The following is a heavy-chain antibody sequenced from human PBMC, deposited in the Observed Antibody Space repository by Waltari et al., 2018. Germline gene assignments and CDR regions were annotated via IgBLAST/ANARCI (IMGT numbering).Heavy chain of an antibody. CDR3: ARGPEVDAFEI. CDR1: AGPINSGGYY. Sequence: QVQLQESGPGLVKPSQPLSLTCPVSAGPINSGGYYWSWIRQHPGKGLEWIGYIYSSGYTYYNPSLKSRLSMSVDTSKNHFSLNLTSVTAADTAVYYCARGPEVDAFEIWGQGTMVTVSS. V-gene: IGHV4-31*03. J-gene: IGHJ3*02. CDR2: IYSSGYT.